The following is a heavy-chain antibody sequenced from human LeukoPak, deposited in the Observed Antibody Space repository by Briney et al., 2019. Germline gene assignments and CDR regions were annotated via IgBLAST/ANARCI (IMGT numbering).Heavy chain of an antibody. J-gene: IGHJ4*02. CDR1: RFTFSNYW. CDR2: IKQDGSQR. D-gene: IGHD2-15*01. Sequence: GGSLRLSCAASRFTFSNYWMSWVRQAPGKGLEWVAKIKQDGSQRYYVDSVTGRFTISRDNAKNSLYLQMNSLRADDTAVYYCARGFCSSGRCSKYDYWGQGTLVTVSS. V-gene: IGHV3-7*01. CDR3: ARGFCSSGRCSKYDY.